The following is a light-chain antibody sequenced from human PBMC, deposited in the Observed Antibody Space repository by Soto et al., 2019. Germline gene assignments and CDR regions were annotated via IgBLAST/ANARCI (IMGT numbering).Light chain of an antibody. CDR3: HKYFSPPFT. V-gene: IGKV4-1*01. CDR2: WAS. CDR1: QSVLYSSNNKNY. J-gene: IGKJ3*01. Sequence: DIVMTQSPDSLAVSPGERATINCKSSQSVLYSSNNKNYLAWYQQKPGQPPKLLIYWASTRESGVPDRFSGSGSGTDFPLTTSSLQAEDGAVYYCHKYFSPPFTFGPGTKVNIK.